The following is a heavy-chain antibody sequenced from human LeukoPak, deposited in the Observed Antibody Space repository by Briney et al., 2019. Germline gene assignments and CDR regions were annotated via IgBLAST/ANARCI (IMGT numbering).Heavy chain of an antibody. D-gene: IGHD4-11*01. CDR3: ARDAYSNYVEISGYYYYYGMDV. CDR2: ISAYNGNT. Sequence: ASVKVSCKASGYTFTSYGISWVRQAPGQGLERMGWISAYNGNTNYAQKLQGRVTITRDTSASTAYMELSSLRSEDTAVYYCARDAYSNYVEISGYYYYYGMDVWGQGTTVTVSS. V-gene: IGHV1-18*01. J-gene: IGHJ6*02. CDR1: GYTFTSYG.